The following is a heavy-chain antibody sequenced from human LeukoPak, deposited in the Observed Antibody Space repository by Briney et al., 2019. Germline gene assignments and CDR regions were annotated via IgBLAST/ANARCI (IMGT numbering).Heavy chain of an antibody. V-gene: IGHV3-30*03. CDR1: GFTFSSHG. CDR3: ATSSSGGWYLLGDAFDI. D-gene: IGHD6-19*01. Sequence: GGSLRLSCAASGFTFSSHGIHWVRQAPGKRLEWVAVISYAGSDKYYADSVKGRFTISRDNSKNTLYLQMNSLRAEDTAVYYCATSSSGGWYLLGDAFDIWGQGTLVTVSS. CDR2: ISYAGSDK. J-gene: IGHJ3*02.